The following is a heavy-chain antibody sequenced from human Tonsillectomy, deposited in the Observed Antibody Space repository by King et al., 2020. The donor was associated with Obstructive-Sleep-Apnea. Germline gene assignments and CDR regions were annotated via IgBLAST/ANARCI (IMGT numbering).Heavy chain of an antibody. CDR1: GFTFDDYA. J-gene: IGHJ6*02. CDR2: ISWNSGSI. Sequence: VQLVESGGGLVQPGRSLRLSCAASGFTFDDYAMHWVRQAPGKGLEWVSSISWNSGSIGYADSVKGRFTISRGNAKNSLYLQIKSLRAEDTALDYCAKGGSGTLHYYGMDVWGQGTTVTVSS. CDR3: AKGGSGTLHYYGMDV. D-gene: IGHD3-10*01. V-gene: IGHV3-9*01.